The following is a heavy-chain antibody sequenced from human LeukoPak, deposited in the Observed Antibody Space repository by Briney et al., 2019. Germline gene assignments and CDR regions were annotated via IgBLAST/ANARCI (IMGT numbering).Heavy chain of an antibody. CDR3: ASLRYSSSWYPPYFDY. CDR2: INHSGST. D-gene: IGHD6-13*01. V-gene: IGHV4-34*01. Sequence: PSETLSLTCAVYGGSFSGYYWSWIRQPPGKGLEWIGEINHSGSTNYNPSPKSRVTISVGTSKNQFSLKLSSVTAADTAVYYCASLRYSSSWYPPYFDYWGQGTLVTVSS. J-gene: IGHJ4*02. CDR1: GGSFSGYY.